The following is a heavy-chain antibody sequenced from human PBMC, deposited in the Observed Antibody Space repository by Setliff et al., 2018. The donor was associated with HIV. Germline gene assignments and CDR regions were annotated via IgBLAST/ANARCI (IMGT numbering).Heavy chain of an antibody. J-gene: IGHJ6*02. V-gene: IGHV5-51*01. D-gene: IGHD3-22*01. CDR2: IYPGDSDT. CDR3: ARLLNYYDSSGYYFRLFYGMDV. CDR1: GYSFTSYW. Sequence: PGESLKISCKVSGYSFTSYWIGWVRQMPGKGLEWMGIIYPGDSDTRYSPTFQGQVTISADKSISTAYLQWSSLKASDTAMYYCARLLNYYDSSGYYFRLFYGMDVWGQGTTVTVSS.